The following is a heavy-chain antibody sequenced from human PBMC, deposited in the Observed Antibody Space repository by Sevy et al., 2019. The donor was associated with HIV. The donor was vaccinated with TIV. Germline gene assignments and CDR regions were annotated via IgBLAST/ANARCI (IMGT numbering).Heavy chain of an antibody. V-gene: IGHV4-31*03. J-gene: IGHJ4*02. CDR1: GGSISSGGYY. Sequence: SETLSLTCTVSGGSISSGGYYWNWIRQHPGKGLEWVGCIYDSGKTYYTLSLESRLTIATDTSKNQLSLKLTSVTAADTAVYYCARGLCRGDCYSGFDSWGQGTLVTVSS. CDR3: ARGLCRGDCYSGFDS. D-gene: IGHD2-21*02. CDR2: IYDSGKT.